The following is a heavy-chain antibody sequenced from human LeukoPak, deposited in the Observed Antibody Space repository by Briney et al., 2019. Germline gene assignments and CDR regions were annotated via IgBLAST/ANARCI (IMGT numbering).Heavy chain of an antibody. CDR3: ARAQGYFDWLFLDY. Sequence: ASVKVSCKASGYTFTSYGISWVRQAPGQGLEWMGWISAYNGNTNYAQKLQGRVTMTTDTSTSTAYMELRSLRSDDTAVYYCARAQGYFDWLFLDYWGQGTLVTVSS. CDR2: ISAYNGNT. D-gene: IGHD3-9*01. CDR1: GYTFTSYG. V-gene: IGHV1-18*01. J-gene: IGHJ4*02.